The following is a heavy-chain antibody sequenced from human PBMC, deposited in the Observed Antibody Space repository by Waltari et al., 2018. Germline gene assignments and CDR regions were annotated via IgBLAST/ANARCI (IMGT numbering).Heavy chain of an antibody. CDR2: INHSGST. J-gene: IGHJ4*02. CDR1: GGSFSGYY. Sequence: QVQLQQWGAGLLKPSETLSLTCAVYGGSFSGYYWSWIRKPPGKGLEWIGEINHSGSTNYNPSLKGRVTISVDTSKNQFSLRRSSVTAADTAVYYCARGKKGQQLVRFVALDYWGQGTLVTVSS. CDR3: ARGKKGQQLVRFVALDY. V-gene: IGHV4-34*01. D-gene: IGHD6-13*01.